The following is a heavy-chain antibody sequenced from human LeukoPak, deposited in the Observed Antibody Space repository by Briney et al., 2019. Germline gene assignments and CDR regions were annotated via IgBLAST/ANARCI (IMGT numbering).Heavy chain of an antibody. CDR3: ARDRDWGCSYCSY. D-gene: IGHD7-27*01. Sequence: GSLRLSCAASGFTFSSYGMHWVRQAPGKGLEWVAVIWFDGSNKYYADSVKGRFTISRDNSKNTLYLQMNSLRAEDTAVYYCARDRDWGCSYCSYWGQGTLVTVSS. CDR1: GFTFSSYG. CDR2: IWFDGSNK. J-gene: IGHJ4*02. V-gene: IGHV3-33*01.